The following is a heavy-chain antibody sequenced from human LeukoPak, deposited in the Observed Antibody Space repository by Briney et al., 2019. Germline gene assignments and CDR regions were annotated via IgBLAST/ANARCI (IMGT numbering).Heavy chain of an antibody. J-gene: IGHJ4*02. CDR2: ISSSSSYT. V-gene: IGHV3-21*01. D-gene: IGHD1-14*01. CDR1: GFTFSSYS. CDR3: ARADSAMAITVL. Sequence: GGSLRLSCAASGFTFSSYSMNWVRQAPGKGLEWVSSISSSSSYTYYADSVKGRFTISRDNAKNSLYLQMNSLRAEDTAVYYCARADSAMAITVLWGQGTLVTVSS.